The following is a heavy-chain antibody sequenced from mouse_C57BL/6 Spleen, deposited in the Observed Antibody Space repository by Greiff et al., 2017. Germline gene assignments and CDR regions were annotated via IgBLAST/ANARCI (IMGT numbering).Heavy chain of an antibody. J-gene: IGHJ4*01. CDR2: ISSGGSYT. CDR3: ARLYGSSYYYAMDY. CDR1: GFTFSSYG. V-gene: IGHV5-6*01. Sequence: EVQGVESGGDLVKPGGSLKLSCAASGFTFSSYGMSWVRQTPDKRLEWVATISSGGSYTYYPDSVKGRFTISRDNAKNTLYLQMSSLKSEDTAMYYCARLYGSSYYYAMDYWGQGTSGTVSS. D-gene: IGHD1-1*01.